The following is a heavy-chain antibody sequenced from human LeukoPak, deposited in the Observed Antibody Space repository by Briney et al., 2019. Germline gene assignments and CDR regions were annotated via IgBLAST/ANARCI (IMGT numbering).Heavy chain of an antibody. CDR1: GFPFSSYE. CDR3: AREYPLFHYFDY. D-gene: IGHD2-2*01. CDR2: FYSGGST. V-gene: IGHV3-53*01. Sequence: GGSLRLSCAASGFPFSSYEMNWARRAPGKGREWVSVFYSGGSTYDADSVKGRFTISRDNSKNTLYLQMNSLRAEDTAVYYCAREYPLFHYFDYWGQGTLVTVSS. J-gene: IGHJ4*02.